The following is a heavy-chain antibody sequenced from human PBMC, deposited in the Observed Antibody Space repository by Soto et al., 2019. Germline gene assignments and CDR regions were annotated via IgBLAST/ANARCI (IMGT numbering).Heavy chain of an antibody. D-gene: IGHD7-27*01. CDR1: GFTFSSYA. CDR2: ISGSGGST. V-gene: IGHV3-23*01. Sequence: PGGSLRLSCAASGFTFSSYAMSWVRQAPGKGLEWVSVISGSGGSTYYADSVKGRFTISRDNSKNTLYLQMNSLRAEDTAVYYCAKELGYYYYYGMDVWGQGTTVTVSS. CDR3: AKELGYYYYYGMDV. J-gene: IGHJ6*02.